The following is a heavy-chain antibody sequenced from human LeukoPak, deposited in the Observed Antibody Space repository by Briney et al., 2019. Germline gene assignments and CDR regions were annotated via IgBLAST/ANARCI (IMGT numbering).Heavy chain of an antibody. Sequence: GGSLRLSCAPSGFTFSSHAMSWVRHAPGKGLEWVSVISGSGGSTYYAASVKGRFTISRDNSKNTLFLQMNSLRAEDTAVYYCAKDPRVGSRVATPCHWGQGTLVTVSS. D-gene: IGHD5-24*01. CDR3: AKDPRVGSRVATPCH. V-gene: IGHV3-23*01. CDR1: GFTFSSHA. CDR2: ISGSGGST. J-gene: IGHJ4*02.